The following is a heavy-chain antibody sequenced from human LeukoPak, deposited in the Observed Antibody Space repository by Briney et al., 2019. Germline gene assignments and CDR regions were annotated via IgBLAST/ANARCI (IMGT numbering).Heavy chain of an antibody. CDR1: GYTFTSYA. CDR2: INAGNGNT. CDR3: ARDIVVVPAVQEDGMDV. Sequence: ASVKVSCKASGYTFTSYAMHWVRQAPGQRLEWMGWINAGNGNTKYSQKFQGRVTITRDTSASTAYMELGSLRSEDTAVYYCARDIVVVPAVQEDGMDVWGKGTTVTVSS. J-gene: IGHJ6*04. D-gene: IGHD2-2*01. V-gene: IGHV1-3*01.